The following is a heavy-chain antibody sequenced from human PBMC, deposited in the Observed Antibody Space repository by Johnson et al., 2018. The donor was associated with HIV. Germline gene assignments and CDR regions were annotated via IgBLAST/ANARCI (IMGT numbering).Heavy chain of an antibody. J-gene: IGHJ3*02. CDR2: IWYDGSNK. CDR1: GFTLSKHA. CDR3: AKDLRVYTCDAFDI. V-gene: IGHV3-33*06. Sequence: QVQLVESGGRVVQPGRSLRLSCAASGFTLSKHAMHWVRQAPGKGLEWVTVIWYDGSNKYYADSVKGRFTISRDNSKNTLYLQMNSLRAEDTAVYYCAKDLRVYTCDAFDIWGQGTTVSVS. D-gene: IGHD5/OR15-5a*01.